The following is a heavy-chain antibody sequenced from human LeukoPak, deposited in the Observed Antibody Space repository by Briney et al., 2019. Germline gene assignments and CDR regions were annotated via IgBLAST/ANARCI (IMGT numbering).Heavy chain of an antibody. J-gene: IGHJ4*02. Sequence: GASVKVSCKASGYTFTRYYFHWVRQAPGQGLEWMGVLNPTGGSTNYAQNFQGRVTMTRDTSTSTVYMELSSLRSEDTALYYCARDSELGGFDYWGQGTLVTVSS. V-gene: IGHV1-46*01. CDR2: LNPTGGST. D-gene: IGHD2-15*01. CDR3: ARDSELGGFDY. CDR1: GYTFTRYY.